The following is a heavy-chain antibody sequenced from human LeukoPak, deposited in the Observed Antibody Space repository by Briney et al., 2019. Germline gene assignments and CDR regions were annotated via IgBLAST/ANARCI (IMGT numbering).Heavy chain of an antibody. V-gene: IGHV3-15*01. Sequence: GGSLRLSCAASGFTFSNTWMSWVRQAPGKGLEWVGRIKTKNDGETTNYAAPVKGRFTISRDDSKNTLYLLMNSLRIEDTAVYYCATNPLYWGQGTLVTDSS. CDR1: GFTFSNTW. CDR3: ATNPLY. J-gene: IGHJ4*02. CDR2: IKTKNDGETT.